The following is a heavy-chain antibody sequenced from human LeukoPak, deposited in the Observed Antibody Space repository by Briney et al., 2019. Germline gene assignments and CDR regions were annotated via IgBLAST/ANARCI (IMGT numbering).Heavy chain of an antibody. J-gene: IGHJ6*03. V-gene: IGHV3-21*01. D-gene: IGHD3-22*01. CDR2: ISSTSTFI. CDR1: GFTFSRYS. Sequence: PGGSLRLSCAASGFTFSRYSMNWVRPAPGKGLEWVASISSTSTFIYSAESVKGRFTISRDPAKNSLFLQMNSLRAEDTAIYYCARDYFDSSDYPQTYYYYYMDVWGKGTTVTVSS. CDR3: ARDYFDSSDYPQTYYYYYMDV.